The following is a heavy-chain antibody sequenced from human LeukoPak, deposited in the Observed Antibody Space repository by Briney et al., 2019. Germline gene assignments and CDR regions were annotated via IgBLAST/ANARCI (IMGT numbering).Heavy chain of an antibody. D-gene: IGHD5-12*01. V-gene: IGHV3-23*01. CDR2: ITGSGGST. CDR3: ARGPGGYGPFDY. CDR1: GFTFSSYG. Sequence: GGSLRLSCAASGFTFSSYGMSWVRQAPGKGLEWVSTITGSGGSTYYADSVKGRFTISRDNAKNSLYLQMNSLRAEDTAVYYCARGPGGYGPFDYWGQGALVTVSS. J-gene: IGHJ4*02.